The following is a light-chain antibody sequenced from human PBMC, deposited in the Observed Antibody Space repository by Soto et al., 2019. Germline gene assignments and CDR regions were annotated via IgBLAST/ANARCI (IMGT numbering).Light chain of an antibody. CDR1: KLGDEY. J-gene: IGLJ1*01. Sequence: SYALPHPPSVSVSPGQTASVACSGDKLGDEYVSWYRQKPGQSPVLVIYQDNKRPSGIPERFSGSNSGNTASLTINGTKAMDEADYFCQAWGSRTVYVFGTGTKV. CDR3: QAWGSRTVYV. V-gene: IGLV3-1*01. CDR2: QDN.